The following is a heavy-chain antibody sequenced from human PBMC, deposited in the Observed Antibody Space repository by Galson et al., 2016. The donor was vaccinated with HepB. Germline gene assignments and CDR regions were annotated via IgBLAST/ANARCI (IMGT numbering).Heavy chain of an antibody. D-gene: IGHD6-19*01. J-gene: IGHJ3*02. V-gene: IGHV3-23*01. Sequence: SLRLSCAASGFTFKDYGMTWVRQAPGKGPEVVSSISRSGDSRDYADSVKGRFTISRDNSKNTLSLQMNSLRAEDTAVYYCAKSQPGYSSGWYTLPIDAFDIWGQGTMVTVSS. CDR2: ISRSGDSR. CDR1: GFTFKDYG. CDR3: AKSQPGYSSGWYTLPIDAFDI.